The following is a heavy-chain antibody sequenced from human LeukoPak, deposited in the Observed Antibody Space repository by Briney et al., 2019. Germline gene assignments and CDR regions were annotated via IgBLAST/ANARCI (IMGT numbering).Heavy chain of an antibody. CDR1: GFTVSSNY. D-gene: IGHD2-2*01. CDR2: IYSGGST. J-gene: IGHJ4*02. Sequence: GGSLRLSCAASGFTVSSNYMSWVRQAPGKGLEWVSVIYSGGSTYYADSVKGRFTISRDNSKNTLYLQMNSLRAEDTAVYYCAKGAATYCSSTSCFLDYWGQGTLVTVSS. V-gene: IGHV3-53*01. CDR3: AKGAATYCSSTSCFLDY.